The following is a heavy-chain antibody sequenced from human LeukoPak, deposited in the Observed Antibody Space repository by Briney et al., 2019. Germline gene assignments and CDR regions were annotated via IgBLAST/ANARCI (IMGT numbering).Heavy chain of an antibody. V-gene: IGHV4-39*01. CDR1: GGSMSNSNYY. CDR2: ISYSGIT. J-gene: IGHJ5*02. CDR3: ARQKGATHNWFDP. Sequence: PSETLSLTCTVSGGSMSNSNYYWGWIRQPPGKGLEWIGSISYSGITYYDPSLESRVTISVDTSKTHFSPRLSSVTAADTAVYYCARQKGATHNWFDPWGQGTLVTVSS. D-gene: IGHD1-26*01.